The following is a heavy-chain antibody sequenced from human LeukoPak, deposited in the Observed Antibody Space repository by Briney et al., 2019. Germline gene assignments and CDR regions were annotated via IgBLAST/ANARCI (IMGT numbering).Heavy chain of an antibody. Sequence: GASVKVSCKASGFTFTSSAVQWVRQARGQRLEWIGWIVVGSGNTNYAQKFQEGVTITRDMSTSTAYMELSSLRSEDTAVYYCAAERSQYYFDYWGQGTLVTVSS. V-gene: IGHV1-58*01. CDR2: IVVGSGNT. CDR3: AAERSQYYFDY. CDR1: GFTFTSSA. J-gene: IGHJ4*02.